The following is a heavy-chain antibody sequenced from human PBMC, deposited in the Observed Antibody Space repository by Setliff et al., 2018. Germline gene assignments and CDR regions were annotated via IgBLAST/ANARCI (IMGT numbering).Heavy chain of an antibody. V-gene: IGHV1-18*01. D-gene: IGHD3-3*01. Sequence: EASVKVSCKASDYPFLSYGLSWVRQAPGQGLEWLGWISAYTGNADYAQNLQGRLTMTTDTSTNTAYMELRSLTSDDTAIYYCARAPRLEWILPTFDLWGQGTPVTGSA. CDR3: ARAPRLEWILPTFDL. CDR2: ISAYTGNA. J-gene: IGHJ4*02. CDR1: DYPFLSYG.